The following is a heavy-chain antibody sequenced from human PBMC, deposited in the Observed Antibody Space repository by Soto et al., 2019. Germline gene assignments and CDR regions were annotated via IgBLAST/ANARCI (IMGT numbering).Heavy chain of an antibody. V-gene: IGHV3-66*01. Sequence: EVRLVESGGGLVQPGGSLRLSCAASGFIVSGIFMTWVRQVPGKGPEWVSTLSSDDKTYYADSVRGRFTISRDSSKNTLFLQMNTLRAEDTDVYHCARDIFGGSYDFWHGGQGTLVTVSS. CDR2: LSSDDKT. CDR1: GFIVSGIF. D-gene: IGHD3-3*01. CDR3: ARDIFGGSYDFWH. J-gene: IGHJ4*02.